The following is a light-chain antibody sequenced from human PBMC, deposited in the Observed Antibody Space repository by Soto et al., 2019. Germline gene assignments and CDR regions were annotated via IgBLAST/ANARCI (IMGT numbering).Light chain of an antibody. CDR2: DVS. Sequence: QSALTQPASVSGSPGQSITISCTGTSSNIGGSNSVSWYQQHPGKAPKLLIYDVSNWPSGVSNRFSGSKSGNTASLTISGLQAEDEADYYCRSYTSVTNTPVVFGGGTKVTVL. J-gene: IGLJ2*01. CDR3: RSYTSVTNTPVV. CDR1: SSNIGGSNS. V-gene: IGLV2-14*01.